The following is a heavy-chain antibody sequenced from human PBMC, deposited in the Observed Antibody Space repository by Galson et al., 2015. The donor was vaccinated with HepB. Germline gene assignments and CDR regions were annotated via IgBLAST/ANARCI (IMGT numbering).Heavy chain of an antibody. CDR3: ARDQVYSGYTD. D-gene: IGHD5-12*01. V-gene: IGHV4-59*01. CDR1: GGSISSYY. CDR2: IYYSGST. Sequence: TLSLTCTVSGGSISSYYWSWIRQPPGKGLEWIGYIYYSGSTNYNPSLKSRVTISVDTSKNQFSLKLSSVTAADTAVYYCARDQVYSGYTDWGQGTLVTVSS. J-gene: IGHJ4*02.